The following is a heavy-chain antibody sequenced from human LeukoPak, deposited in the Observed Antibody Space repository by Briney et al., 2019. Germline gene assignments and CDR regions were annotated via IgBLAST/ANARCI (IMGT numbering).Heavy chain of an antibody. CDR1: GYTFTNYY. CDR3: AGEILGTNY. J-gene: IGHJ4*02. Sequence: GASVKVSCKASGYTFTNYYLHWVRLAPGQGLEWMGIISPSGGTTTYAQKFQDRVTMTRDTSTSTVYMELSSLRSEDTALYYCAGEILGTNYWGQGTLVTVSS. V-gene: IGHV1-46*03. D-gene: IGHD1-26*01. CDR2: ISPSGGTT.